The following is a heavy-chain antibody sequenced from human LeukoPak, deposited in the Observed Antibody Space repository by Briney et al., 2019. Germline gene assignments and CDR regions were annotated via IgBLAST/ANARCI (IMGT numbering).Heavy chain of an antibody. D-gene: IGHD3/OR15-3a*01. CDR3: AKDLRTGSLWTGLVDY. J-gene: IGHJ4*02. Sequence: GGSLRLSCEVSGFTFSMYGMHWVRQAPGKGLEWMATISYDGNIKDYVDSVKGRFTISRDNSKNTLYVQMNSLRAEDTAIYYCAKDLRTGSLWTGLVDYWGQGALVTVSS. CDR2: ISYDGNIK. CDR1: GFTFSMYG. V-gene: IGHV3-30*18.